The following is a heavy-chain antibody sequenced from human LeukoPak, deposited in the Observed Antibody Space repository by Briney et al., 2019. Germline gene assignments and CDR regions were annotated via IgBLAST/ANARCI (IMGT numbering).Heavy chain of an antibody. D-gene: IGHD4-11*01. J-gene: IGHJ6*02. CDR2: ISSSGSTI. CDR1: GFTFSDYY. CDR3: ARGPTVTSSYYYYGMDV. Sequence: SGGSLRLFCAASGFTFSDYYMSWIRQAPGKGLEWVSYISSSGSTIYYADSVKGRFTISRDNAKNSLYLQINSLRAEDTAVYYCARGPTVTSSYYYYGMDVWGQGTTVTVSS. V-gene: IGHV3-11*01.